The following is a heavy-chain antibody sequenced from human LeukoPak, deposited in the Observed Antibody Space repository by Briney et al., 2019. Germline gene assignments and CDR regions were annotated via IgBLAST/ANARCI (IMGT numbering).Heavy chain of an antibody. CDR2: ISGSGGST. Sequence: PGGSLRLSCAASGFTFSSFAMSWVRQAPGKGLEWVSAISGSGGSTFYADSVRGRFIISRDNAKNTLYLQMNSLRAEDTAVYYCARDQGSFDYWGQGTLVTVSS. J-gene: IGHJ4*02. V-gene: IGHV3-23*01. CDR3: ARDQGSFDY. CDR1: GFTFSSFA.